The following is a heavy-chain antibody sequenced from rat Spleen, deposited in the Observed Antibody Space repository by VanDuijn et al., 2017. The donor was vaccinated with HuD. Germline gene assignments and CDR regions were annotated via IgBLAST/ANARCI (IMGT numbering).Heavy chain of an antibody. V-gene: IGHV5S13*01. Sequence: EVQLVESGGGLVQPGRSLKLSCVASGFTFNNYWMTWIRQAPGKGLEWVASISTAGGNTFYRKSVKGRFTISRENAKNTQNLQMDSLRSEDTATYYCARLGGLRNWFAYWGQGTLVTVSS. J-gene: IGHJ3*01. CDR1: GFTFNNYW. CDR2: ISTAGGNT. CDR3: ARLGGLRNWFAY. D-gene: IGHD4-3*01.